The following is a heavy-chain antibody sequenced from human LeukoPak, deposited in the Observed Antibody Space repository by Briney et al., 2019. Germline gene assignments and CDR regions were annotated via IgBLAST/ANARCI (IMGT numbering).Heavy chain of an antibody. CDR1: GGSISSYY. CDR3: ARGKAAVAGANWYFDL. D-gene: IGHD6-19*01. CDR2: IYYSGST. J-gene: IGHJ2*01. V-gene: IGHV4-59*01. Sequence: SETLSLTCTVSGGSISSYYWGWIRQPPGKGLEWIGYIYYSGSTNYNPSLKSRVTISVDTSKNQFSLKLSSVTAADTAVYYCARGKAAVAGANWYFDLWGRGTLVTISS.